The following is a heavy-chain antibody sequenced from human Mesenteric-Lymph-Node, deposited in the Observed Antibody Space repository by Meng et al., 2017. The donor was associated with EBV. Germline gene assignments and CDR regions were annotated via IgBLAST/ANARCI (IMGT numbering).Heavy chain of an antibody. CDR2: VNHGGTT. CDR1: GASFSDYY. V-gene: IGHV4-34*01. D-gene: IGHD3-16*01. J-gene: IGHJ5*02. CDR3: ATIGTFASNIDP. Sequence: QGQLQQWGAGLLKPSETLSLTCAVDGASFSDYYWTWIRQPPGKGLEWIGEVNHGGTTIYNPSLESRITISVDTSKNQFSLKLTSVTAADTAVYYCATIGTFASNIDPWGQGTLVTVSS.